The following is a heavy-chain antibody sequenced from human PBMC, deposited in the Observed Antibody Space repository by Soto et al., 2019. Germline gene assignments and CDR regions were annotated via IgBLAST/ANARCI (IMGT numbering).Heavy chain of an antibody. CDR1: GGSISSSSYY. D-gene: IGHD3-3*01. V-gene: IGHV4-39*01. J-gene: IGHJ6*02. CDR2: IYYSGST. CDR3: ARRSEITIFGVVIPYYGMDV. Sequence: PSETLCLTCTVSGGSISSSSYYWGWIRQPPGKGLEWIGSIYYSGSTYYNPSLKSRVTISVDTSKNQFSLKLSSVTAADTAVYYCARRSEITIFGVVIPYYGMDVWGQGTTVTVSS.